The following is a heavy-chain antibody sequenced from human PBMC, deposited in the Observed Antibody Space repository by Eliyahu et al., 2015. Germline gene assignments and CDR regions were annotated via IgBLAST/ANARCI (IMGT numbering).Heavy chain of an antibody. V-gene: IGHV4-39*01. Sequence: QLQLQESGPGLVKPSETLSLTCTVXGGSISSSSYYWGWIRXPPGKGLEWIGXIYYSGSTYYNPSLKSRVTISVDTSKNQFSLKLSSVTAADTAVYYCARRGAARSIRGWHFDYWGQGTLVTVSS. D-gene: IGHD6-6*01. CDR3: ARRGAARSIRGWHFDY. J-gene: IGHJ4*02. CDR2: IYYSGST. CDR1: GGSISSSSYY.